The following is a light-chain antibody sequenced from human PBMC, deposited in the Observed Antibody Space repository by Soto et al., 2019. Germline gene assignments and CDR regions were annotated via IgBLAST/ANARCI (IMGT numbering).Light chain of an antibody. Sequence: QSVLTQPPSVSGAPGQRVTISCTGSSSNIGAGYDVHWYQQLPGTAPKLLIYGYITRPSGVPGRFSGSKSGTSASLAITGLQAEGEADYYCQSFDSNLSGHVVFGGGTKVTVL. CDR1: SSNIGAGYD. CDR3: QSFDSNLSGHVV. CDR2: GYI. V-gene: IGLV1-40*01. J-gene: IGLJ2*01.